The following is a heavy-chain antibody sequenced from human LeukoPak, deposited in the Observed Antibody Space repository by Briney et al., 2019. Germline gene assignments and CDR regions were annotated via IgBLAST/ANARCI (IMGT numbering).Heavy chain of an antibody. CDR1: SITFRNAW. CDR3: ATGVVTGTSR. CDR2: ISSKTEGETN. J-gene: IGHJ4*02. D-gene: IGHD1-1*01. Sequence: GGSLRLSCAVSSITFRNAWMSWIRQAPGKGLEWVARISSKTEGETNAYAASVEASFIISRDDSRSMLYMQMNSLKTEDTAVYYCATGVVTGTSRWGQGTLVTVSS. V-gene: IGHV3-15*05.